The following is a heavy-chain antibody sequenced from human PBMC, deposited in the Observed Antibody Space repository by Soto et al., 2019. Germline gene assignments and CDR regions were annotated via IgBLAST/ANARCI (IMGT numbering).Heavy chain of an antibody. CDR3: ARDRSYCSGGSCYPDYFDY. J-gene: IGHJ4*02. V-gene: IGHV3-33*01. Sequence: VAVIWYDGSNKYYADSVKGRFTISRDNSKNTLYLQMNSLRAEDTAVYYCARDRSYCSGGSCYPDYFDYWGQGTLVTVSS. CDR2: IWYDGSNK. D-gene: IGHD2-15*01.